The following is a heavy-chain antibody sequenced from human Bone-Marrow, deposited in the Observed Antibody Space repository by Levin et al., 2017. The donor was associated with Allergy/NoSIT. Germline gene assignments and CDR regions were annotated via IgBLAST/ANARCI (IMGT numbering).Heavy chain of an antibody. J-gene: IGHJ4*02. CDR3: ARDRVVTAKGALDY. V-gene: IGHV3-33*01. CDR1: GFTFSSYG. Sequence: SCAASGFTFSSYGMHWVRQAPGKGLEWVAVIWYDGSNKYYADSVKGRFTISRDNSKNTLYLQMNSLRAEDTAVYYCARDRVVTAKGALDYWGQGTLVTVSS. CDR2: IWYDGSNK. D-gene: IGHD2-21*02.